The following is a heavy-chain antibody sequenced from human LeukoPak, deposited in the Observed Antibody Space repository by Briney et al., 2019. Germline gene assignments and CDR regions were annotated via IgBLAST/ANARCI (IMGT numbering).Heavy chain of an antibody. CDR1: GLSFSSYG. V-gene: IGHV3-30*02. CDR3: AKDPNSGWEVYYYYYIDV. J-gene: IGHJ6*03. Sequence: PGGSLRLSCAASGLSFSSYGMHWVRQAPGKGLEWVAFIQYDGSNKFYAYSVKGRFTISRDNSKNTLYLQMSSLRAEDTALYYCAKDPNSGWEVYYYYYIDVWSKGTTVTVSS. CDR2: IQYDGSNK. D-gene: IGHD6-19*01.